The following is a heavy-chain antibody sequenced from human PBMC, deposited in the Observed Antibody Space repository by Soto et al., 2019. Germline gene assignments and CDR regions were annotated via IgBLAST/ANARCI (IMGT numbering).Heavy chain of an antibody. CDR3: THRTTTVTSWLDP. J-gene: IGHJ5*02. CDR2: IYWDDDK. D-gene: IGHD4-17*01. V-gene: IGHV2-5*02. Sequence: QITLKESGPTLVKPTQTLTLTCTFSGFSLTTSGVGVGWIRQPPGKALEWLALIYWDDDKRYSPSLKSRLTMTKATSITQVFLPIPNMAPAASATYFCTHRTTTVTSWLDPWGQGTPITASS. CDR1: GFSLTTSGVG.